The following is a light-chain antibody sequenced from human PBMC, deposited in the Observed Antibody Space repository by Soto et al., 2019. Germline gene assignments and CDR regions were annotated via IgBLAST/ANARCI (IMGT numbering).Light chain of an antibody. CDR2: VVS. CDR3: CSYAGGFYV. J-gene: IGLJ1*01. V-gene: IGLV2-11*01. Sequence: QSALTQPRSVSGSPGQSVTISCTGTSSDVGGYDYVSWYQQHPGKAPKLMIFVVSKRPSGVPDRFSGSKSGSTASLTISGLQADDEADYYCCSYAGGFYVVGTGTKVTVL. CDR1: SSDVGGYDY.